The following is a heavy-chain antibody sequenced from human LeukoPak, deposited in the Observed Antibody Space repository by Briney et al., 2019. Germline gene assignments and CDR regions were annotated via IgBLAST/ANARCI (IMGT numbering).Heavy chain of an antibody. Sequence: GGSLTLSCAASGFTFSSYWMHWVRQAPRKGLVWVSRINTDRSSTTYADSVKGRFTISRDNARNTLYLQMNSLRAEETAVYYCATRAYYYYDSSGYYFVYWGEGTLVTVSS. J-gene: IGHJ4*02. CDR3: ATRAYYYYDSSGYYFVY. CDR1: GFTFSSYW. V-gene: IGHV3-74*01. CDR2: INTDRSST. D-gene: IGHD3-22*01.